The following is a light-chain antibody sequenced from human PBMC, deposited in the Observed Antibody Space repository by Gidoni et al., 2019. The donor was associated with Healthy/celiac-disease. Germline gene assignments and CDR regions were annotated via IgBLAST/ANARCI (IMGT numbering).Light chain of an antibody. CDR3: QQYGISPWT. CDR1: QSVSSSY. J-gene: IGKJ1*01. CDR2: GAS. Sequence: EIVLTQSPGTLSLYPAERATLSCRASQSVSSSYLAWYQQKHGQPPRLLIYGASSRAPGIPDRFSGSGSGTDFTLTISGLGPEEFAVYYCQQYGISPWTFGQGTKVEIK. V-gene: IGKV3-20*01.